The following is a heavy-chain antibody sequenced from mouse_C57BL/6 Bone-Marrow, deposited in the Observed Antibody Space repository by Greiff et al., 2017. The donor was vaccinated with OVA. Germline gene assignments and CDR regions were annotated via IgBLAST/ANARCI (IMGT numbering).Heavy chain of an antibody. CDR2: INPNNGGT. V-gene: IGHV1-18*01. D-gene: IGHD1-1*01. J-gene: IGHJ2*01. CDR3: ARRITTVVARYCDY. CDR1: GYTFTDYN. Sequence: EVQLQQSGPELVKPGASVKIPCKASGYTFTDYNMDWVKQSHGKSLEWIGDINPNNGGTIYNQKFKGKATLPVDKSSSTAYMELRSLTSEDTAVYYCARRITTVVARYCDYWGQGTTLTVSS.